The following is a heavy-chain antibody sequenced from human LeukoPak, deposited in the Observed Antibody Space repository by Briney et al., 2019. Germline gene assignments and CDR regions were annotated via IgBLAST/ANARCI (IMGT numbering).Heavy chain of an antibody. CDR2: IYYSGST. V-gene: IGHV4-59*01. CDR3: ARRYSSGWYGGFDY. J-gene: IGHJ4*02. CDR1: GGSISNYY. D-gene: IGHD6-19*01. Sequence: SETLSLTCTVSGGSISNYYWSWIRQPPGKGLEWIGYIYYSGSTNYNPSLKSRVTISVDTSKNQFSLKLSSVTAADTAVYYCARRYSSGWYGGFDYWGQGTLVTVSS.